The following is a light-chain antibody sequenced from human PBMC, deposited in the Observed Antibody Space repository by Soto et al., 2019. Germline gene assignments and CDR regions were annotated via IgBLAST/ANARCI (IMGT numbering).Light chain of an antibody. CDR3: QQYGNSPPPYT. CDR2: GAS. V-gene: IGKV3-20*01. CDR1: QSVSRTY. Sequence: EIVLTQSPGTLSLSPGERATLSCRASQSVSRTYLAWYQQKPGQAPRLLIYGASRRAAGIPDRFSGSESGTDFPLTISRLEPEDFAVYYCQQYGNSPPPYTFGQGNKLEIK. J-gene: IGKJ2*01.